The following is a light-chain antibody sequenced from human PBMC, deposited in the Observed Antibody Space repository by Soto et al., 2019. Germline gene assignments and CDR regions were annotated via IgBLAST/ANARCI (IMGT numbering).Light chain of an antibody. V-gene: IGKV1-5*01. CDR1: QSLLSW. J-gene: IGKJ5*01. CDR2: HAS. Sequence: DIQMTQSPSTLSASVGDRVTITCRASQSLLSWLAWYQQKPGTAPKLLIYHASTLESGVPSRFSGSGSGTQFTLTIRSLQPEDFATYYCKQLNSYPVTFGQGTRLEIK. CDR3: KQLNSYPVT.